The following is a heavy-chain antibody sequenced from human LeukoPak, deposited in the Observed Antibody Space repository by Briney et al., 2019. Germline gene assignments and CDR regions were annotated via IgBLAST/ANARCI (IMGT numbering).Heavy chain of an antibody. CDR3: AGARSGGTSPFDY. Sequence: ASVKVSCKASGYTFSSYGISWVRQAPGQGLEWMGWISAYNGNTNYAQKLQGRVTMTTDTFTSTAFMELRSLRSDDTAVYYCAGARSGGTSPFDYWGQGTLVTVSS. J-gene: IGHJ4*02. CDR2: ISAYNGNT. CDR1: GYTFSSYG. D-gene: IGHD2-2*01. V-gene: IGHV1-18*01.